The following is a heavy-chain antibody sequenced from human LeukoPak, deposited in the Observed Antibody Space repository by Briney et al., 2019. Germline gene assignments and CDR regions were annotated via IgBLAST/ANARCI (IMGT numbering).Heavy chain of an antibody. CDR1: DYTFTGFG. CDR2: ISAYNGNT. Sequence: ASVKVSCKASDYTFTGFGISWVRQAPGQGLEWMGWISAYNGNTEYAQKFRGRVTMTRDTSTSTAYMELRSLRSDDTAVYYCARDRGYCSDGTCHSTFDFWGQGTPVTVSS. CDR3: ARDRGYCSDGTCHSTFDF. D-gene: IGHD2-15*01. V-gene: IGHV1-18*01. J-gene: IGHJ4*02.